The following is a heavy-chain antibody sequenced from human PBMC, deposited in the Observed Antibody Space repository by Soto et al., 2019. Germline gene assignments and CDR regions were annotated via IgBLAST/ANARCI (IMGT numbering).Heavy chain of an antibody. CDR1: GLSFSDYD. CDR2: ISASGTTI. CDR3: ARPTWRASPAYFNS. D-gene: IGHD3-3*01. V-gene: IGHV3-11*01. Sequence: GRTLRLSCAASGLSFSDYDMSWIRQAPGKGLEWLGYISASGTTISIADSVKGRFTISRDDAKNSLYLHMNSLRVDDAAAYYCARPTWRASPAYFNSCRRGSLVTVSS. J-gene: IGHJ4*01.